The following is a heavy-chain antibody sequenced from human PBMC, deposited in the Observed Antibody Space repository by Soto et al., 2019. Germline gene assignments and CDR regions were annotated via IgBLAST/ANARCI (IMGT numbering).Heavy chain of an antibody. CDR1: WDSVSSNSAA. CDR2: TYYRSKWYN. Sequence: SHTLSLTCAISWDSVSSNSAAWKWIRQCPSRGLEWLARTYYRSKWYNDDAVSVKSRIKIKPDTSKNQFSLQLNSVTPEDTAVYYCARGLHLVAFDIWGQGTMVTVSS. V-gene: IGHV6-1*01. CDR3: ARGLHLVAFDI. J-gene: IGHJ3*02.